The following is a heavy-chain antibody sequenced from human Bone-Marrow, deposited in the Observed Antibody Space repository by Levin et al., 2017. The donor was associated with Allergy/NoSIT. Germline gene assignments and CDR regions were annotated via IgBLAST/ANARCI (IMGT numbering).Heavy chain of an antibody. J-gene: IGHJ4*02. V-gene: IGHV4-31*03. CDR2: IYYSGST. CDR1: GGSISSGGYH. D-gene: IGHD5-24*01. Sequence: SETLSLTCTVSGGSISSGGYHWSWIRQHAGKGVEWIGYIYYSGSTYYNPSLKSRAMISLDTSKNQFSLKVTSATAADAAVYYCAREDGSTFDSWGQGTLVTVSS. CDR3: AREDGSTFDS.